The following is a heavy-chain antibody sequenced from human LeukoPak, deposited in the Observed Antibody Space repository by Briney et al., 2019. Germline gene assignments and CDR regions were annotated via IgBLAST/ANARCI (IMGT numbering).Heavy chain of an antibody. J-gene: IGHJ4*02. CDR2: INPNNGDT. Sequence: ASVKVSCKASGYIFTDYCLHWVRQAPGQGLEWMGWINPNNGDTKFAQKFQGRVTMTGDTSISTAYMELSRLISDDTAMYYCARDRKDKYCSGGSCRHYDYWGQGTLVTVSS. CDR1: GYIFTDYC. V-gene: IGHV1-2*02. CDR3: ARDRKDKYCSGGSCRHYDY. D-gene: IGHD2-15*01.